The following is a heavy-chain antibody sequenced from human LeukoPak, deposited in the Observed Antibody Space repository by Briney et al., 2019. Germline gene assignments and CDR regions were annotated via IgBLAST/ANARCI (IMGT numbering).Heavy chain of an antibody. CDR1: GFPFSTYA. CDR2: INNNGGTT. V-gene: IGHV3-64D*06. CDR3: VKTMVTFGGIIRADAFDI. D-gene: IGHD3-16*01. J-gene: IGHJ3*02. Sequence: PGGSLRLSCAASGFPFSTYAMSWVRQAPGKGLEYLSGINNNGGTTNYADSVKGRFTISRDNFKNTLYLQMSSLRPEDTAVYYCVKTMVTFGGIIRADAFDIWGQGTMVTVSS.